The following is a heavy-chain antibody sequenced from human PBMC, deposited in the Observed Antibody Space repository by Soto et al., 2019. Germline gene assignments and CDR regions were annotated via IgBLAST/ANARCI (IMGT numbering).Heavy chain of an antibody. J-gene: IGHJ6*02. V-gene: IGHV4-59*01. CDR1: GGSISSYY. Sequence: SETLSLTCTVSGGSISSYYWSWIRQPPGKGLEWIGYIYYSGSTNYNPSLKSRVTISVDTSKNQFSLKLSSVTAADTAVYYCARGGYSGYDSSYYYGIDVWGQGTTVTVSS. CDR2: IYYSGST. D-gene: IGHD5-12*01. CDR3: ARGGYSGYDSSYYYGIDV.